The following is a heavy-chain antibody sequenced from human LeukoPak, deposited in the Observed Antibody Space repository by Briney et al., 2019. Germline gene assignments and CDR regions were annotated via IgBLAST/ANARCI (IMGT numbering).Heavy chain of an antibody. CDR1: GFIFSSFW. Sequence: PGGSLRLSCAASGFIFSSFWMSWVRQAPGKGLEWVANINQDGSEQYFVDSVKGRFTISRDNAKNSLYLQMNSLRAEDTAVYFCAKDARPGERYADHTGLSYRGNWFDAWGQGTLVTVSS. D-gene: IGHD2-8*01. V-gene: IGHV3-7*01. J-gene: IGHJ5*02. CDR3: AKDARPGERYADHTGLSYRGNWFDA. CDR2: INQDGSEQ.